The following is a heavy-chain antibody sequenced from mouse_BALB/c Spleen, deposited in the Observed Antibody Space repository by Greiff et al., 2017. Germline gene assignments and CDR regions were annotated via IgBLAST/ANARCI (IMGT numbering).Heavy chain of an antibody. CDR1: GYSFTSYW. D-gene: IGHD2-10*02. CDR2: IYPGNSDT. CDR3: TRGEYGNYDWYFDV. V-gene: IGHV1-5*01. J-gene: IGHJ1*01. Sequence: EVKLQQSGTVLARPGASVKMSCKASGYSFTSYWMHWVKQRPGQGLEWIGAIYPGNSDTSYNQKFKGKAKLTAVTSASTAYMELSSLTNEDSAVYYCTRGEYGNYDWYFDVWGAGTTVTVSS.